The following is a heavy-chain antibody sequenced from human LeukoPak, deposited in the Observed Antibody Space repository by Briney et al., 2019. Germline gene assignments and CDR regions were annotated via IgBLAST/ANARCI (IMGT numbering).Heavy chain of an antibody. CDR3: AKDPTYYDSSGYYFDY. V-gene: IGHV3-23*01. J-gene: IGHJ4*02. Sequence: SCKASGGTFSSYAMSWVRQAPGKGLEWVSAISGSGGSTYYADSVKGRFTISRDNSKNTLYLQMNSLRAEDTAVYYCAKDPTYYDSSGYYFDYWGQGTLVTVSS. D-gene: IGHD3-22*01. CDR2: ISGSGGST. CDR1: GGTFSSYA.